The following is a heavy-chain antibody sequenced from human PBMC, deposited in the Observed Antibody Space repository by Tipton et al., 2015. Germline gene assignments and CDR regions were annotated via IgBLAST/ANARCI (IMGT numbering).Heavy chain of an antibody. Sequence: SLRLSCAASGFTVSGNCMSWVRQAPGKGLEWVSVIYSDGSTYYADSVKGRLTISRDNSKNTLYLQMNSLRAEDTAVYYCARGGGGRWLQAWYFDYWGQGILVTVSS. CDR1: GFTVSGNC. J-gene: IGHJ4*02. D-gene: IGHD5-24*01. V-gene: IGHV3-53*01. CDR3: ARGGGGRWLQAWYFDY. CDR2: IYSDGST.